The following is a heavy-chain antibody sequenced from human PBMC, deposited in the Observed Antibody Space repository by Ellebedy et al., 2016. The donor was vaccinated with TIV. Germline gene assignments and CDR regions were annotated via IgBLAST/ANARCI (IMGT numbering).Heavy chain of an antibody. V-gene: IGHV4-61*01. CDR2: IYYSGST. Sequence: SETLSLTXTVSGGSVSSGSYYWSWIRQPPGKGLEWIGYIYYSGSTNYNPSLKSRVTISVDTSKNQFSLKLSSVTAADTAVYYCARGPFDYWGQGTLVTVSS. J-gene: IGHJ4*02. CDR3: ARGPFDY. CDR1: GGSVSSGSYY.